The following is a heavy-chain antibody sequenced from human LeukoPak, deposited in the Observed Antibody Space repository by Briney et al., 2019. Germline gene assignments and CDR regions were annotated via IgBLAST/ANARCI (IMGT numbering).Heavy chain of an antibody. D-gene: IGHD1-26*01. Sequence: TGGSLRLSCAASGFNFGNYWMSWVRQAPGKGLDWVANIKQDGSEKYYVDSVKGRFTISRDNPKSSLYLQMNSLRAEDTAVYYCARDKVEGATKLDNWGQGTLVTVSS. CDR1: GFNFGNYW. V-gene: IGHV3-7*01. J-gene: IGHJ4*02. CDR2: IKQDGSEK. CDR3: ARDKVEGATKLDN.